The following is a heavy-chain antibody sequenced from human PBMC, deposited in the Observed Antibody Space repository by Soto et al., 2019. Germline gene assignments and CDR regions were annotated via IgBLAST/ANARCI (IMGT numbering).Heavy chain of an antibody. D-gene: IGHD3-9*01. V-gene: IGHV3-33*01. J-gene: IGHJ3*01. CDR3: ARVLRSFDWDYPFDV. CDR1: GFSLSTYG. CDR2: LWNDGITK. Sequence: QVHLVESGGDVVQPGRSLRLSCAASGFSLSTYGMHWVRQAPGKGLEWMAVLWNDGITKYYADSVKGRFTISRDNSKNTLYLQMNSLRAEDTALYYCARVLRSFDWDYPFDVWGQGAMVTVSS.